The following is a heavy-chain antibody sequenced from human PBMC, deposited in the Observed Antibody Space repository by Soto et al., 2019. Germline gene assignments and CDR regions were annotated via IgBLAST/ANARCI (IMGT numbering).Heavy chain of an antibody. CDR2: THHSGST. CDR1: GASISSGGYY. V-gene: IGHV4-31*03. CDR3: ATLRDNHYAPDYFDY. Sequence: PSETLSLTCTVSGASISSGGYYWNWFRQHPGKGLEWLGHTHHSGSTYYNPTLESRVIISVDTSNNQFSLKLRSVTAADTAVYSSATLRDNHYAPDYFDYWGQGTLVTVSS. D-gene: IGHD2-2*01. J-gene: IGHJ4*02.